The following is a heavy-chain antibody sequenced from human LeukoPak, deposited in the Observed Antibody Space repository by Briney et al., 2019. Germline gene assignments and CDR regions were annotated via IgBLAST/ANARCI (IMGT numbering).Heavy chain of an antibody. V-gene: IGHV3-23*01. CDR3: AKGTGEGYYYYGMDV. J-gene: IGHJ6*02. Sequence: GGSLRLSCEASGFTFSSYAMSWVRQAPGKGLEWVSSISDSGGNMDYADSVKGRFTISRDSSKNTLYLQMNSLRAEDTAVYYCAKGTGEGYYYYGMDVWGQGTTVTVSS. D-gene: IGHD7-27*01. CDR2: ISDSGGNM. CDR1: GFTFSSYA.